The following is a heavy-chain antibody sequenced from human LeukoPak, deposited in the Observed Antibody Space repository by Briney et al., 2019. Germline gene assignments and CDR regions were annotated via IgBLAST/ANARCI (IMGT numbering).Heavy chain of an antibody. CDR2: IIPIFGTA. Sequence: SVKVSCKASGGTFSSYAIIWVRQAPGQGLEWMGGIIPIFGTANYAQKFQGRVTITTDESTSTAYMELSSLRSEDTAVYYCARVPRFGSSYCYYYMDVWGKGTTVTVSS. CDR3: ARVPRFGSSYCYYYMDV. D-gene: IGHD3-10*01. J-gene: IGHJ6*03. CDR1: GGTFSSYA. V-gene: IGHV1-69*05.